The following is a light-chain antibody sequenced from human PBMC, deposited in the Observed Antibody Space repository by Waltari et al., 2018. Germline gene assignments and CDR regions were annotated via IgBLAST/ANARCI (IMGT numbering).Light chain of an antibody. Sequence: RATLSCRAIQSISRYLAWYQQKPGQAPRLLIYAASSRATGIPDGFSGSGSGTDFSLTISRLEPEDFAVYYCQNHERLPAMFGQGTKVEIK. J-gene: IGKJ1*01. CDR1: QSISRY. CDR2: AAS. CDR3: QNHERLPAM. V-gene: IGKV3-20*01.